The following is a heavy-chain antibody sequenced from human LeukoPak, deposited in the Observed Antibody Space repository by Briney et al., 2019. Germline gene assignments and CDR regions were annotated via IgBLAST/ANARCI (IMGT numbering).Heavy chain of an antibody. J-gene: IGHJ4*02. V-gene: IGHV3-7*03. CDR3: ARVTGYMIEDYFDY. Sequence: GSLRLSCAASGFTFSNAWMSWVRQAPGKGLEWVANIKKDGSEKYYVDSVKGRFTISRDNAKTSLYLQMNSLRAEDTAVYYCARVTGYMIEDYFDYWGQGTLVTVSS. CDR2: IKKDGSEK. D-gene: IGHD3-22*01. CDR1: GFTFSNAW.